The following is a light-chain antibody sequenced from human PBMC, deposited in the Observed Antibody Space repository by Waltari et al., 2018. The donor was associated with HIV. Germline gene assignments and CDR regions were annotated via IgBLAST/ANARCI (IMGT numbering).Light chain of an antibody. CDR1: QDIRNY. V-gene: IGKV1-9*01. J-gene: IGKJ1*01. Sequence: DIQLTQSPSFLSASVGDRVTITCRASQDIRNYLAWYQQELGKAPKLLIYAASSLQSGVPSRFSGSGSGTQFTLTINSLQPEDFATYHCQQLNEYPWTFGQGTQVEIK. CDR3: QQLNEYPWT. CDR2: AAS.